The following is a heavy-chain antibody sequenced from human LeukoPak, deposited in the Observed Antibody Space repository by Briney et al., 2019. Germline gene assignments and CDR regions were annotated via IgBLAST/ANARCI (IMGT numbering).Heavy chain of an antibody. J-gene: IGHJ4*02. D-gene: IGHD2-2*01. CDR3: AREGYCSSTSCYRPHFDY. CDR2: IYTSGST. CDR1: GGSISSGSYY. V-gene: IGHV4-61*02. Sequence: PSETLSLTCTVSGGSISSGSYYWRWIRQPAGKGLEWIGRIYTSGSTNYNPSLKSRVTISVDTSKNQFSLKLSSVTAADTAVYYCAREGYCSSTSCYRPHFDYWGQGTLVTVSS.